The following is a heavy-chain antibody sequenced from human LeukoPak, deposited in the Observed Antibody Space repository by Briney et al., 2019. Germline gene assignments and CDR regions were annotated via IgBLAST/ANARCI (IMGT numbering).Heavy chain of an antibody. CDR1: GGSISSYY. D-gene: IGHD3-10*01. V-gene: IGHV4-59*01. CDR2: IYYSGST. Sequence: SETLSLTCTVSGGSISSYYWSWIRQPPGKGLEWIGYIYYSGSTNYNPSLKSRVNISVDTSKNQFSLKLSSVTAADTAVYYCARAMGPNYYYYYMDVWGKGTTVTVSS. CDR3: ARAMGPNYYYYYMDV. J-gene: IGHJ6*03.